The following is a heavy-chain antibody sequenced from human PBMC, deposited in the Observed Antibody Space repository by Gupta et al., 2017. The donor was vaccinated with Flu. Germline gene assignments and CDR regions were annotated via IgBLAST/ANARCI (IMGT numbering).Heavy chain of an antibody. CDR2: ISHDGSQN. D-gene: IGHD1-1*01. CDR3: AKDWRWNNNIYGMNV. Sequence: QERVVESGGGVVQPGRSLRLSCAASGFSSSDYGLHWVRQSPGKGLEWLAGISHDGSQNYHTDSVKGRFIISRDNSKNTLYLQMSGLRTEDTAVYYCAKDWRWNNNIYGMNVWGQGTTVTVSS. J-gene: IGHJ6*02. CDR1: GFSSSDYG. V-gene: IGHV3-30*18.